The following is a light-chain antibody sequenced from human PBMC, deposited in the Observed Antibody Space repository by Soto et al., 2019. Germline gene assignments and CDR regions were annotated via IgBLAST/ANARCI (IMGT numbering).Light chain of an antibody. Sequence: QSVLTQPPSASGSPGQSVTISCTGTSSDVGAYNYVSWYQQHAGKAPKLVIYEVTKRPSGVPDRFSGSKSANTASLTVSGLQAEDEADYYCCSYAGTTSVVFGGGTKLTVL. CDR3: CSYAGTTSVV. V-gene: IGLV2-8*01. J-gene: IGLJ2*01. CDR2: EVT. CDR1: SSDVGAYNY.